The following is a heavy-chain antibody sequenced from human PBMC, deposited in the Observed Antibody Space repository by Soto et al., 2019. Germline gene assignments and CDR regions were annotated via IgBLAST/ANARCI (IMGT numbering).Heavy chain of an antibody. Sequence: QVQLVESGGGVVQPGRSLRLSCAASGFTFSSYGMHWVRQAPGKGLEWVAVISYDGSNKYYADSVKGRFTISRDNSKNTLYLQMNRLRAEDTAVYYCAKEGDIWGQGTMVTVSS. V-gene: IGHV3-30*18. CDR3: AKEGDI. CDR1: GFTFSSYG. J-gene: IGHJ3*02. CDR2: ISYDGSNK.